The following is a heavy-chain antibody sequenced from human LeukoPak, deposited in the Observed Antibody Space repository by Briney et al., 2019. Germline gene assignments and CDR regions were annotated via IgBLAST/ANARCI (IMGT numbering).Heavy chain of an antibody. V-gene: IGHV4-4*07. CDR3: ARASFGAPDMDV. CDR2: IYPSGSN. J-gene: IGHJ6*03. Sequence: PSETLSLTCTVSGGSTSSYYWSWIRQPAGKGLEWIGRIYPSGSNTYNPSLKSRVTMSVDTSKNQFALKLSSVTAADTAVYYCARASFGAPDMDVWGKGTTVTVSS. D-gene: IGHD3-16*01. CDR1: GGSTSSYY.